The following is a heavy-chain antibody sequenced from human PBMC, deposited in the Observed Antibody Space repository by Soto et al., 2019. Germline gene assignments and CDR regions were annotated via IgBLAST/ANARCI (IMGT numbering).Heavy chain of an antibody. CDR3: ARWSYDYGDYYYYYMDV. CDR1: GYTFTSYD. D-gene: IGHD4-17*01. J-gene: IGHJ6*03. CDR2: MNPNSGNT. V-gene: IGHV1-8*01. Sequence: GASVKVSCKASGYTFTSYDINWVRQATGQGLEWMGWMNPNSGNTGYAQKFQGRVTMTRNTSISTAYMELSSLRSEDTAVYYCARWSYDYGDYYYYYMDVWGNGTAVTVSS.